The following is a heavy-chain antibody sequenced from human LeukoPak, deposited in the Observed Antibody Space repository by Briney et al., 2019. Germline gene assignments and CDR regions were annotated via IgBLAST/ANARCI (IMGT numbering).Heavy chain of an antibody. Sequence: PGRSLRLSCAASGFTFSSYGIHWVRQAPGKGLEWVAVISYLGGDQFYAGSVKGRFTISRDNSNKRVFLQMNTLRGEDTAVYYCAKDRSSGPHYYYGMDVWGRGTTVIVSS. CDR1: GFTFSSYG. J-gene: IGHJ6*02. CDR2: ISYLGGDQ. V-gene: IGHV3-30*18. CDR3: AKDRSSGPHYYYGMDV. D-gene: IGHD6-25*01.